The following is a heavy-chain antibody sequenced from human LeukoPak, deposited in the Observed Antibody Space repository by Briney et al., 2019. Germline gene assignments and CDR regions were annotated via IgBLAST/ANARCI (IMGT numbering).Heavy chain of an antibody. CDR3: ARWSSWFDP. CDR2: IYYSGST. Sequence: PSETLSLTCTVSGGSISSYYWSWLRQPPGKGLEWIGYIYYSGSTNYNPSLKSRVTISVDTSKNQFSLKLSSVTAADTAVYYCARWSSWFDPWGQGTLVTVSS. D-gene: IGHD1-26*01. CDR1: GGSISSYY. J-gene: IGHJ5*02. V-gene: IGHV4-59*01.